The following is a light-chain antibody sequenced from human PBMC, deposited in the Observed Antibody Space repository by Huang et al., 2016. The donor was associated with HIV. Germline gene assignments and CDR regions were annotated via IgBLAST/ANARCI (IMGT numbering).Light chain of an antibody. V-gene: IGKV1-9*01. J-gene: IGKJ3*01. CDR2: DAS. CDR3: QQLSAYPLS. Sequence: QLTQSPSSLSASIGDRVTLACRASHDINTYLAWYQQKPGRAPKLLIYDASTLQTGVPSRFRGFGSGTAFSLTITSLQPDDFAVYYCQQLSAYPLSFGPGTTVD. CDR1: HDINTY.